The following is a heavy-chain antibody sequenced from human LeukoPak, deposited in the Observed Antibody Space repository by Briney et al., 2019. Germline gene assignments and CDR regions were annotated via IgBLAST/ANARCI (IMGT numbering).Heavy chain of an antibody. Sequence: GRSLRLSCAASGFTFSSYAMHWVRQAPGKGLEWVAVISYDGSNKYYADSVKGRFTISRDNSKNTLYLQMNSLRAEDTAVYYCARDGGYYDSNPLSWGQGTLVTVSS. CDR3: ARDGGYYDSNPLS. V-gene: IGHV3-30-3*01. CDR2: ISYDGSNK. J-gene: IGHJ5*02. CDR1: GFTFSSYA. D-gene: IGHD3-22*01.